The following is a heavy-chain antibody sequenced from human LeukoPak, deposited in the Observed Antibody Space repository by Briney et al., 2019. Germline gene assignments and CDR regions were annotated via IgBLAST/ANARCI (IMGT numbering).Heavy chain of an antibody. Sequence: ASVKVSCKASGYTFTGYYMHWVRQAPGQGLEWMGWISAYNGNTNYAQKFQGRVTMTRDTSISTAYMELSRLRSDDTAVYYCARDEGLIRYFDWLSLMYNWFDPWGQGTLVTVSS. V-gene: IGHV1-2*02. CDR2: ISAYNGNT. CDR3: ARDEGLIRYFDWLSLMYNWFDP. D-gene: IGHD3-9*01. CDR1: GYTFTGYY. J-gene: IGHJ5*02.